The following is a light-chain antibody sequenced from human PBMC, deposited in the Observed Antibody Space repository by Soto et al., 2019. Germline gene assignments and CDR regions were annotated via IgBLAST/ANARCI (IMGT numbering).Light chain of an antibody. J-gene: IGLJ3*02. CDR2: STS. CDR3: LLHYGGAQVWM. V-gene: IGLV7-43*01. Sequence: QAVVTQEPSLTVSPGGPATLTCPPRTGEVASDNYATWLQQKLGQAPRALIYSTSNKHSWTPARFSGSLFGGRATLTLSGVQPEDEADYYCLLHYGGAQVWMFGGGTKLTVL. CDR1: TGEVASDNY.